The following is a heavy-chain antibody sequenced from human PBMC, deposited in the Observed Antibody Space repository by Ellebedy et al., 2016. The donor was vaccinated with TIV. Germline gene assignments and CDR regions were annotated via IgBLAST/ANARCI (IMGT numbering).Heavy chain of an antibody. V-gene: IGHV3-7*05. J-gene: IGHJ6*02. CDR2: IKQDGSEK. Sequence: PGGSLRLSCAASGFTFSTYWMSWVRQAPGKGLEWVANIKQDGSEKFYVDSMKGRFTISRDNSKNTLYLQMNSLRAEETAVYFCTRGKARTGYQYGMDLWGQGTTVAVSS. D-gene: IGHD6-13*01. CDR3: TRGKARTGYQYGMDL. CDR1: GFTFSTYW.